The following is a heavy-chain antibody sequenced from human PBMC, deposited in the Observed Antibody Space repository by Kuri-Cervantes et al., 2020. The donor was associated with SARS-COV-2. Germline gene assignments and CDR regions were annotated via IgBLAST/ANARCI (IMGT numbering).Heavy chain of an antibody. CDR3: ARACQGDYGDYVRGAYYYYMDV. CDR1: GYTFTSYY. D-gene: IGHD4-17*01. J-gene: IGHJ6*03. CDR2: INPSGGST. Sequence: ASVKVSCKASGYTFTSYYMHWVRQAPGQGLEWMGIINPSGGSTSYAQKFQGRVTMTRDTSTSTVYMELSSVTAADTAVYYCARACQGDYGDYVRGAYYYYMDVWGKGTTVTVSS. V-gene: IGHV1-46*01.